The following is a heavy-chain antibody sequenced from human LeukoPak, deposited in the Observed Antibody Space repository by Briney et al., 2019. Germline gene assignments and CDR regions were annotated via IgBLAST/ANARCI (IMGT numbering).Heavy chain of an antibody. CDR3: ARARAFVWGSYRYIPYYFDP. D-gene: IGHD3-16*02. V-gene: IGHV4-34*01. J-gene: IGHJ5*02. CDR2: INHGGLT. Sequence: PSETLSLTCAVYGGSFSGYYWSWIRQSPEKGLEWIGEINHGGLTSYNRSLESRLTLLVDTSKNQFSLNLRSVTAADTAVYFCARARAFVWGSYRYIPYYFDPWGQGTLVTVSS. CDR1: GGSFSGYY.